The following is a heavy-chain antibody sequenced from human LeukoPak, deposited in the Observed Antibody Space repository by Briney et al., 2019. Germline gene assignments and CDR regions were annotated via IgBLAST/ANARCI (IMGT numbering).Heavy chain of an antibody. CDR1: GGTFSSYA. CDR3: ARDRVGGYDAAFDI. CDR2: IIPILGIA. J-gene: IGHJ3*02. D-gene: IGHD5-12*01. Sequence: SVKVSCKASGGTFSSYAISWVRQAPGQGLEWIGRIIPILGIANYAQKFQGRVTITADKSTSTAYMELSSLRSEDTAVYYCARDRVGGYDAAFDIWGQGTMVTVSS. V-gene: IGHV1-69*04.